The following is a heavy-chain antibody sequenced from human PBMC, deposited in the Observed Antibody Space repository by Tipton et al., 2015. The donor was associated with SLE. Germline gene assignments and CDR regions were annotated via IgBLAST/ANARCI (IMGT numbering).Heavy chain of an antibody. CDR2: IYYSGST. CDR1: GGSISSSSYY. Sequence: LRLFCTVSGGSISSSSYYWGWIRHPPGKGLEWIGSIYYSGSTYYNPSLKSRVTISVDTSKNQFSLKLSSVTAADTAVYYCARLPLRPPFDYWGQGTLVTVSS. V-gene: IGHV4-39*07. CDR3: ARLPLRPPFDY. D-gene: IGHD3-3*01. J-gene: IGHJ4*02.